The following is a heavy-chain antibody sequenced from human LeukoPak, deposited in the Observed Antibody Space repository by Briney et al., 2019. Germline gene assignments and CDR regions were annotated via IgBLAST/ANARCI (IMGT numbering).Heavy chain of an antibody. CDR3: ARAPGPHPFDY. J-gene: IGHJ4*02. CDR1: GGSFSGYY. CDR2: INHSGST. V-gene: IGHV4-34*01. D-gene: IGHD3-10*01. Sequence: PSETLSLTCAVYGGSFSGYYWSWIRQPPGKGLEWIGEINHSGSTNHSPSLKSRVTISVDTSKNQFSLKLNSVTAADTAVYYCARAPGPHPFDYWGQGTLVTVSS.